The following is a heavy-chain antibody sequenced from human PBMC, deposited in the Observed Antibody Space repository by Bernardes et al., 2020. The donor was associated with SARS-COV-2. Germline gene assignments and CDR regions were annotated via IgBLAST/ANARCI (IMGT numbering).Heavy chain of an antibody. CDR2: IRSKANSYAT. CDR3: RAGMVYGSPSVIDIPNPLQSLP. V-gene: IGHV3-73*01. J-gene: IGHJ5*02. D-gene: IGHD2-8*01. CDR1: GFTFSGSA. Sequence: GGSLRLSCAASGFTFSGSAMHWVRQASGKGLEWVGRIRSKANSYATAYAASVKGRFTISRDDSKNTAYLQMNSLKTEDTAVYYCRAGMVYGSPSVIDIPNPLQSLPWG.